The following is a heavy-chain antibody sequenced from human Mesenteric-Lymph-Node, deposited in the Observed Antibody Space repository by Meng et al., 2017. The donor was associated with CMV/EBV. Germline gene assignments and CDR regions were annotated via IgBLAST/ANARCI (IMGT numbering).Heavy chain of an antibody. J-gene: IGHJ6*02. V-gene: IGHV3-23*01. Sequence: GESLKISCAASGFSFTNYVMSWVRRAPGVSAIRGSGGSTYYADSVKGRLTISRDNSKNTLYLQMNSLRAEDTAVYYCARSRDYPPGNGMDVWGQGTTVTVSS. CDR3: ARSRDYPPGNGMDV. D-gene: IGHD4-17*01. CDR1: GFSFTNYV. CDR2: IRGSGGST.